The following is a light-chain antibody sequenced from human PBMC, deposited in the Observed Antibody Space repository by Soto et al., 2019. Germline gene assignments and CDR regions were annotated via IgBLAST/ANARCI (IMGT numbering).Light chain of an antibody. V-gene: IGLV1-40*01. CDR1: SSNIGAGFD. J-gene: IGLJ2*01. CDR2: GKN. CDR3: QSYDSSLSGSI. Sequence: QSVLTQPPSLSGAPGQRVTISCTGGSSNIGAGFDVHWYQQLPGTAPKLLIFGKNNRPSWVPDRFSGSKSGTSASLAITGLKAEDEGDYYCQSYDSSLSGSIFGGGTKLTVL.